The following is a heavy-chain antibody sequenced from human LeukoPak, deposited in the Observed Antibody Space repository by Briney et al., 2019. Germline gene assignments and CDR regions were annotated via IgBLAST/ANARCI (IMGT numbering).Heavy chain of an antibody. Sequence: GGSLRLSCAASGFTFSSYAMHWVRQAPGKGLEWVAVISYHGSNKYYADPVKGRFTISRDNSKNTLCLQMNSLRAEDTAVYYCAKAGAVVVVAAKYFDYWGQGTLVTVSS. D-gene: IGHD2-15*01. CDR2: ISYHGSNK. CDR1: GFTFSSYA. V-gene: IGHV3-30*04. CDR3: AKAGAVVVVAAKYFDY. J-gene: IGHJ4*02.